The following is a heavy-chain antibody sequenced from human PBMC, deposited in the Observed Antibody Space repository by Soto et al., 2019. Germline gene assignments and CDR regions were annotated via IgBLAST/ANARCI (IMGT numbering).Heavy chain of an antibody. CDR2: ISAYNGNT. J-gene: IGHJ6*02. Sequence: QVQLVQSGAEVKKPGASVKVSCKASGYTFTSYGISWVRQAPGQGLEWMGWISAYNGNTNYAQKLQGRVTMTTDTSTRTDYMELRSMRSDDTAVYYCAREETSNYDILTGYYNASYSGMDVWGQGTTVTVSS. V-gene: IGHV1-18*01. D-gene: IGHD3-9*01. CDR3: AREETSNYDILTGYYNASYSGMDV. CDR1: GYTFTSYG.